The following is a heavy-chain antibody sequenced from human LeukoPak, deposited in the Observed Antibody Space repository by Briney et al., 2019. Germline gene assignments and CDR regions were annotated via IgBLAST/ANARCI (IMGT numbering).Heavy chain of an antibody. CDR3: AREQQLAGGLDY. CDR2: IWYDGSNK. J-gene: IGHJ4*02. D-gene: IGHD6-6*01. CDR1: GFTFSSYG. V-gene: IGHV3-33*01. Sequence: GGSLRLSCAASGFTFSSYGMHWVRQAPGKGLEWVAVIWYDGSNKYYADSVKGRFTISRDNSKNTLYLQMNSLRAEDTAVYYCAREQQLAGGLDYWGQGTLVTVSS.